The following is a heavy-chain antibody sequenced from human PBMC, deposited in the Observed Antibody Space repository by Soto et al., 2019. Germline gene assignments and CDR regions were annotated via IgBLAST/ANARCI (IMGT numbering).Heavy chain of an antibody. CDR2: IHSDGSKT. D-gene: IGHD2-21*02. V-gene: IGHV3-74*01. CDR3: VRGDRGGFDL. CDR1: GFTFNYYW. Sequence: EVQLVESEGGLVQQGGSLRLSCAASGFTFNYYWMHWVRQAPGQGLVWVSHIHSDGSKTTYADSVKGRFTISRDNAKNTLYLQMNSLRAEDTAVYYCVRGDRGGFDLWGQGTAVTVSS. J-gene: IGHJ3*01.